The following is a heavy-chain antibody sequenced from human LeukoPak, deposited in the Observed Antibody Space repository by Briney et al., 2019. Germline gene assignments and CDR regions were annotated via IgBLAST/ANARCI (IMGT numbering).Heavy chain of an antibody. Sequence: SETLSLTCTVSGGSISSYYWSWIRQPPGKGLEWIGYIYYSGSTNYNPSLKSRVTISVDTSKNQFSLKLSSVTAADTPAYYCVRATRSGITGIPDAFDIWGQGTMVTVSS. CDR3: VRATRSGITGIPDAFDI. J-gene: IGHJ3*02. D-gene: IGHD1-20*01. CDR2: IYYSGST. V-gene: IGHV4-59*01. CDR1: GGSISSYY.